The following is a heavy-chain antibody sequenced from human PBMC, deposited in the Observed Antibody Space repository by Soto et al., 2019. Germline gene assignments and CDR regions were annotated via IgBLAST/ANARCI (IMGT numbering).Heavy chain of an antibody. CDR3: ASEAIAAAAVYGMDV. V-gene: IGHV1-3*01. CDR2: INAGNGNT. D-gene: IGHD6-13*01. CDR1: GYTFTRYG. Sequence: ASVKVSCKASGYTFTRYGISWVRQAPGQRLEWMGWINAGNGNTKYSQKFQGRVTITRDTSASTAYMELSSLRSEDTAVYYCASEAIAAAAVYGMDVWGQGTTVTVSS. J-gene: IGHJ6*02.